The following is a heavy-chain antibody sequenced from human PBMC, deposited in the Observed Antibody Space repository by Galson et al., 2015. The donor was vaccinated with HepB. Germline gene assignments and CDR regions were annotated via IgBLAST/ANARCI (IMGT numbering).Heavy chain of an antibody. CDR2: IYPGDSDT. J-gene: IGHJ6*03. D-gene: IGHD6-6*01. V-gene: IGHV5-51*03. CDR3: ARTPTIAARHYYYYYMDV. CDR1: GYSSTSYW. Sequence: QSGAEVKKPGESLKISCKGSGYSSTSYWIGWVRQMPGKGLEWMGIIYPGDSDTRYSPSFQGQVTISADKSISTAYLQWSSLKASDTAMYYCARTPTIAARHYYYYYMDVWGKGTTVTVSS.